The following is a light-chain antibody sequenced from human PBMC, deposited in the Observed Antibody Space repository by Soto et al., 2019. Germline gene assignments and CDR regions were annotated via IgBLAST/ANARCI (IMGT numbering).Light chain of an antibody. CDR2: GNT. V-gene: IGLV1-40*01. Sequence: QSALTQPPSVSGAPGQRVTFSCTGSSSNIGAGYDVHWYQQVPGKAPKLLIYGNTNRPSGVPDRFSGSKSGTSASLAITGLQAEDEADYYCQSYDTSLRGVFGGGTKLTVL. CDR1: SSNIGAGYD. CDR3: QSYDTSLRGV. J-gene: IGLJ2*01.